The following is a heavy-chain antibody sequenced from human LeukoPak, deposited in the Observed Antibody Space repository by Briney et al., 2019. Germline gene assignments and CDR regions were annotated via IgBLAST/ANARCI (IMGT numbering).Heavy chain of an antibody. CDR1: EFSVGSNY. CDR3: ARGQSSGWYVGYYYYYYMDV. D-gene: IGHD6-19*01. Sequence: PGGSLRLSCAASEFSVGSNYMTWVRQAPGKGLEWVSSISSSSSYIYYADSVKGRFTISRDNAKNSLYLQMNSLRAEDTAVYYCARGQSSGWYVGYYYYYYMDVWGKGTTVTISS. V-gene: IGHV3-21*01. CDR2: ISSSSSYI. J-gene: IGHJ6*03.